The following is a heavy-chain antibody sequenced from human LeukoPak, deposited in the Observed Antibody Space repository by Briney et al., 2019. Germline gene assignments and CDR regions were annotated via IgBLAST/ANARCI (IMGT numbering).Heavy chain of an antibody. Sequence: ASVKVSCKASGGSIGSHAVSWVRQAPGQGLEWMGGIIPLFDAPIYAQNFQDRLTISTDESTNTAYMELRSLTSEDTAFYFCTRGMGTRPIHYWGQGTLVTVSS. CDR3: TRGMGTRPIHY. CDR2: IIPLFDAP. D-gene: IGHD6-6*01. J-gene: IGHJ4*02. CDR1: GGSIGSHA. V-gene: IGHV1-69*05.